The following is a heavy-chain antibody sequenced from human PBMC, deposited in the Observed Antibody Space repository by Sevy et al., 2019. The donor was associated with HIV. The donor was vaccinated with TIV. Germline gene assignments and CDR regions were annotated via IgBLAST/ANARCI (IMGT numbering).Heavy chain of an antibody. Sequence: GSLRLSCAASGFTFSSYSMNWVRQAPGKGLEWVSSISGSSSYIYYADSVKGRFTISRDNAKNSLYLQMNSLRAEDTAVYYCARDSAVGYWGQGTLVTVSS. CDR2: ISGSSSYI. D-gene: IGHD1-26*01. V-gene: IGHV3-21*01. CDR3: ARDSAVGY. J-gene: IGHJ4*02. CDR1: GFTFSSYS.